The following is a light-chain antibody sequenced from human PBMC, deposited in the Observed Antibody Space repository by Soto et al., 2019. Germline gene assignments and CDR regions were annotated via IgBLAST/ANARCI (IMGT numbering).Light chain of an antibody. CDR3: QSFDSRLSAPV. Sequence: QSVLTQPPSVSGAPGQRVTISCTGSTSNIGAPFDVHWYQHLPGTAPRLLIYANNNRPSGVPDRFSGSKSGTSASLAITGLQADDEADYYCQSFDSRLSAPVFGGGTKVTVL. V-gene: IGLV1-40*01. CDR2: ANN. CDR1: TSNIGAPFD. J-gene: IGLJ2*01.